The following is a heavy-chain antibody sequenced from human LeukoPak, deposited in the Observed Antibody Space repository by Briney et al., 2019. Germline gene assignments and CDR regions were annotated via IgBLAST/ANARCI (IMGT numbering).Heavy chain of an antibody. CDR1: GFTFSSYG. D-gene: IGHD2-15*01. Sequence: GGSLRLSCAASGFTFSSYGMHWVRQAPGKGLEWVAFIRFDGSYNSYADSVKGRSTISRDNSKKMLYLQMNSLRAEDTAVYYCAKVRLGYCSGASCPRGDTPMDVWGKGTTVTIPP. V-gene: IGHV3-30*02. CDR2: IRFDGSYN. J-gene: IGHJ6*04. CDR3: AKVRLGYCSGASCPRGDTPMDV.